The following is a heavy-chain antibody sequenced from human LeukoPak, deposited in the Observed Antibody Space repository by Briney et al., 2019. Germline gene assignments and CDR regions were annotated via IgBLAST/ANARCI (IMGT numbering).Heavy chain of an antibody. CDR2: IKQDGSEK. D-gene: IGHD3-9*01. V-gene: IGHV3-7*03. Sequence: GGSLRLSCAASGFTFSGYWMSWVRQAPGKGLEWVANIKQDGSEKYYVDSVKGRFTISRDNAKNSLYLQMNSLRAEDTAVYYCARDLASYYDILTGYYATGAFDIWGQGTMVTVSS. J-gene: IGHJ3*02. CDR1: GFTFSGYW. CDR3: ARDLASYYDILTGYYATGAFDI.